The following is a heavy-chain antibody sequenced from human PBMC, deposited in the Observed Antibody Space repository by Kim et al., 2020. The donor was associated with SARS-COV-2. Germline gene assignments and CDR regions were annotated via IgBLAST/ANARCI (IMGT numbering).Heavy chain of an antibody. CDR1: GGSISSGGYY. CDR3: ASSPGRWYYYGSGRPDPDAFDI. V-gene: IGHV4-31*03. D-gene: IGHD3-10*01. J-gene: IGHJ3*02. CDR2: IYYSGST. Sequence: SETLSLTCTVSGGSISSGGYYWSWIRQHPGKGLEWIGYIYYSGSTYYNPSLKSRVTISVDTSKNQFSLKLSSVTAADTAVYYCASSPGRWYYYGSGRPDPDAFDIWGQGTMVTVSS.